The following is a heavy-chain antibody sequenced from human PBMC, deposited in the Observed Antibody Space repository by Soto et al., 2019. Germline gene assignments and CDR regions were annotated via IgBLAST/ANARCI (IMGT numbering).Heavy chain of an antibody. Sequence: QVQLVQSGAEVKKPGSSVKVSCKASGGTFSSYAISWVRQAPGQGLEWMGGIIPIFGTAKYAQKFQGRVTIPADESMSTAYMELSSLRSEHTAVYYCARDPPEMVRGELNWCCPWGQGTLVTVSS. V-gene: IGHV1-69*01. D-gene: IGHD3-10*01. J-gene: IGHJ5*02. CDR2: IIPIFGTA. CDR3: ARDPPEMVRGELNWCCP. CDR1: GGTFSSYA.